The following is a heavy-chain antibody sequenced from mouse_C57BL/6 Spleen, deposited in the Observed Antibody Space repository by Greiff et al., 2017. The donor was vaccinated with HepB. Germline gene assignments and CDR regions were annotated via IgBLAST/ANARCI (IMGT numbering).Heavy chain of an antibody. D-gene: IGHD1-1*01. CDR1: GFTFSNYW. J-gene: IGHJ2*01. Sequence: EVQGVESGGGLVQPGGSMKLSCVASGFTFSNYWMNWVRQSPEKGLEWVAQIRLKSDNYATHYAESVKGRFTISRDDSKSSVYLQMNNLRAEDTGIYYCTGRSGSSPWWGQGTTLTVSS. V-gene: IGHV6-3*01. CDR3: TGRSGSSPW. CDR2: IRLKSDNYAT.